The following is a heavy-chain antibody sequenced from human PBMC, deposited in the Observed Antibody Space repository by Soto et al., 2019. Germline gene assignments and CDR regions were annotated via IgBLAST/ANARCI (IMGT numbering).Heavy chain of an antibody. CDR1: GGSISSGGYS. J-gene: IGHJ4*02. CDR2: IYHSGST. CDR3: ARGRTTLVFGVVTRFDY. D-gene: IGHD3-3*01. V-gene: IGHV4-30-2*01. Sequence: SETLSLTCTVSGGSISSGGYSWSWIRQPPGKGLEWIGYIYHSGSTYYNPSLKSRVTISVDRSKNQFSLKLSSVTAADTAVYYCARGRTTLVFGVVTRFDYWGQGTLVTVSS.